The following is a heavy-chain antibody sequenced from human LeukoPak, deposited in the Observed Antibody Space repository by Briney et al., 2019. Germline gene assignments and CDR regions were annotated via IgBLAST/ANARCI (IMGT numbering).Heavy chain of an antibody. J-gene: IGHJ6*03. CDR1: GFTVSSNY. CDR2: IYSGGST. V-gene: IGHV3-53*01. D-gene: IGHD3-22*01. Sequence: GGSLRLSCAASGFTVSSNYMSWVRQAPGKGLEWVSVIYSGGSTYYADSVKGRFTISRDNSKNTLHLQMNSLRAEDTAVYYCARVQSYYDSSGYTRTMDVWGKGTTVTVSS. CDR3: ARVQSYYDSSGYTRTMDV.